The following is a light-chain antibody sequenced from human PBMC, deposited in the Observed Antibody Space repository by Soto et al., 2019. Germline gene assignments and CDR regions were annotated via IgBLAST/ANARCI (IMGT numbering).Light chain of an antibody. Sequence: DIQMTQSPSTLSAPVGDRVSITCRASQSVGSWLAWYQQKPGKAPKFLIYDASSLESGVPSRFSGSGSGTEFTLTITSLQPDDFATYYCQQYNSYSRTFGQGTKVEIK. V-gene: IGKV1-5*01. J-gene: IGKJ1*01. CDR2: DAS. CDR1: QSVGSW. CDR3: QQYNSYSRT.